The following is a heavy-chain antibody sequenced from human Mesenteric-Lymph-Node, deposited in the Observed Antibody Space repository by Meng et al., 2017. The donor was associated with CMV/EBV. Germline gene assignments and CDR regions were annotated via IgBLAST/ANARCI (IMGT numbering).Heavy chain of an antibody. V-gene: IGHV3-21*01. D-gene: IGHD3-3*01. Sequence: GGSLRLSCAASGFTFSSYSMNWVRQAPGKGLEWVSSISSSSSYIYYADSVKGRFTISRDNAKNSLYLQMNSLRAEDTAVYYCARVEDFRSGHYGMDVWGQGTAVTVSS. CDR2: ISSSSSYI. CDR1: GFTFSSYS. CDR3: ARVEDFRSGHYGMDV. J-gene: IGHJ6*02.